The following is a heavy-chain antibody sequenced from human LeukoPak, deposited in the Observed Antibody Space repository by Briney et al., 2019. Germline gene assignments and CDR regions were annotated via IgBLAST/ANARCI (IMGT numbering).Heavy chain of an antibody. D-gene: IGHD3-22*01. CDR2: IYYSGST. CDR3: AGHSSGYLSYFDY. J-gene: IGHJ4*02. Sequence: PSETLSLTCTVSGGSISSYHWSWIRQPPGKGLEWIGYIYYSGSTNYNPSLKSRVTISLDTSKNQFSLKVSSVTAADTAVYYCAGHSSGYLSYFDYWGQGTLVPVSS. CDR1: GGSISSYH. V-gene: IGHV4-59*08.